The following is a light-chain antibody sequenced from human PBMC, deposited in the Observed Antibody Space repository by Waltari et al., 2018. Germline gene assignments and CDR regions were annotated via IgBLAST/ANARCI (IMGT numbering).Light chain of an antibody. J-gene: IGLJ3*02. CDR1: RNDIGAYNH. Sequence: QSALTQPASVSGSPGQSITISCTGTRNDIGAYNHVSWYQQHPGKAPKLMIFDVSGRPSGVSDRFSGSKSDTTASLTISGLQGVDEGDYYCSAAAGGNVVLFGGGTKVTVL. CDR3: SAAAGGNVVL. V-gene: IGLV2-14*03. CDR2: DVS.